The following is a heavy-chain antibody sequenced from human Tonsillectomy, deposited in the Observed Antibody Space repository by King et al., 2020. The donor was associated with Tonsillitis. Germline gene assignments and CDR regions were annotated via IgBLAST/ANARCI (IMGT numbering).Heavy chain of an antibody. CDR2: ISSNGVST. Sequence: VQLVESGGDLVQPGGSLRLSCSASGFTFSSYAMHWVRQAPGKGLEFISSISSNGVSTNYADSVKGRFTISRDNSKNTLYLQMSSLRTEDTAVFYCVKKGSASGQPYYFDYWVQGTLVTVSS. V-gene: IGHV3-64D*06. CDR1: GFTFSSYA. CDR3: VKKGSASGQPYYFDY. J-gene: IGHJ4*02.